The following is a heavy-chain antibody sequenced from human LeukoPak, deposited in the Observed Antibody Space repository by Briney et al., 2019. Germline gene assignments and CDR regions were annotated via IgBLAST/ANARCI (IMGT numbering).Heavy chain of an antibody. CDR3: ARVAVSGPTGWFDS. V-gene: IGHV3-21*01. Sequence: GGSLRLSCAGSGFVLKSYSLSWVRQAPGKGLEWVSSISSTSAYIYYADSVKGRFTISRDNVDNVVYLQMNSLGAEDTAVYYCARVAVSGPTGWFDSWGRGTLVIVSS. CDR1: GFVLKSYS. CDR2: ISSTSAYI. J-gene: IGHJ5*01. D-gene: IGHD2-8*02.